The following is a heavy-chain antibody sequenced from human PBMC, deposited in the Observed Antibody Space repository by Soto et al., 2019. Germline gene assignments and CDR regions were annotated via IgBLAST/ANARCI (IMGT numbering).Heavy chain of an antibody. V-gene: IGHV3-30*04. Sequence: PGGSLRLSCAASRFIFSTYAMHWVRQAPGKGLEWVAGISYDGRNEYYADSVRGRFTISRDNPRNTLYLQMNSLRAEDTAVYYCARGSYGDYYYYYGMDVWGQGTTVTVS. CDR1: RFIFSTYA. CDR3: ARGSYGDYYYYYGMDV. J-gene: IGHJ6*02. D-gene: IGHD4-17*01. CDR2: ISYDGRNE.